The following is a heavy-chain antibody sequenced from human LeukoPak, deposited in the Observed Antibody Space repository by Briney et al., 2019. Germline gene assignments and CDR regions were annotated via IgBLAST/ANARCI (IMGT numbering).Heavy chain of an antibody. CDR1: GFTFSNYA. D-gene: IGHD6-19*01. CDR2: ISISGATP. V-gene: IGHV3-23*01. J-gene: IGHJ1*01. CDR3: AKDDRGSGWYDK. Sequence: GGSLRLSCSASGFTFSNYAMSWVRQAPGKGLEWVSGISISGATPLYAESVRGRFTISRDNSKNTVYLQMNSLKSEDTAVYYCAKDDRGSGWYDKWGQGTLVTVSS.